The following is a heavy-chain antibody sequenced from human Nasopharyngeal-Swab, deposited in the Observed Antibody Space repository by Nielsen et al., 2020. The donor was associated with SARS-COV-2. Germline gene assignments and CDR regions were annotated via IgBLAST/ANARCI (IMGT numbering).Heavy chain of an antibody. CDR1: GGTFSSYA. J-gene: IGHJ4*02. D-gene: IGHD3-22*01. CDR2: IIPIFVTA. V-gene: IGHV1-69*13. CDR3: AREGWETSGDSSGLFDY. Sequence: SVKVSCKASGGTFSSYAISWVRQAPGQGLEWMGGIIPIFVTANYAQTFQGRVTITADESTSTAYMELSSLRSEDTAVYYCAREGWETSGDSSGLFDYWGQGTLVTVSS.